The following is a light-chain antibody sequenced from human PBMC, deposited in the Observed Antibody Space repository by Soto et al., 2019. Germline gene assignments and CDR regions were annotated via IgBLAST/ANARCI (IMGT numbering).Light chain of an antibody. CDR3: QSYDSSPPVV. V-gene: IGLV1-40*01. CDR2: GNS. CDR1: RSNIGAGYD. Sequence: QSVLTQPPSGSGAPGQRVTISCTGSRSNIGAGYDVHWYQQLPGTAPKLLIYGNSNRPSGVPDRFSGSKSGTSASLAITGLQAEDEADYYCQSYDSSPPVVFGGGTKLTVL. J-gene: IGLJ2*01.